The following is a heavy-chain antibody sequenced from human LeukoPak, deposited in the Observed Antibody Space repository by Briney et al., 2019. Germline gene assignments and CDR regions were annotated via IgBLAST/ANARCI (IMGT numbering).Heavy chain of an antibody. Sequence: GGSLRLSCAASGFTFSSYWMHWVRQAPGKGLVWVSRIDGDGSSTSYADSVKGRFTISRDNAKNTLYLQMNSLRAEDTAVYYCARDPSSLSGYFDNWGQGTLVTVSS. CDR1: GFTFSSYW. CDR3: ARDPSSLSGYFDN. D-gene: IGHD6-19*01. CDR2: IDGDGSST. J-gene: IGHJ4*02. V-gene: IGHV3-74*01.